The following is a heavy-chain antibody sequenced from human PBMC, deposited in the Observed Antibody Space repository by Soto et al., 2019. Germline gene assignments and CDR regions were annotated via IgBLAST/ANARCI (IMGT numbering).Heavy chain of an antibody. Sequence: LSLTCAVSGGSISSSNWWSWVRQPPGKGLEWIGEIYHSGSTNYNPSLKSRVTISVDKSKNQFSLKLSSVTAADTAVYYCASLYYYGSGSFGWFDPWGQGTLVTVSS. CDR3: ASLYYYGSGSFGWFDP. V-gene: IGHV4-4*02. J-gene: IGHJ5*02. D-gene: IGHD3-10*01. CDR1: GGSISSSNW. CDR2: IYHSGST.